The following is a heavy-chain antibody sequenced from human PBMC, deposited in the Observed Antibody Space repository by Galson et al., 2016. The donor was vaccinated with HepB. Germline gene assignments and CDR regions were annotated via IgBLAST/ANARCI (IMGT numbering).Heavy chain of an antibody. CDR2: FIPIFGSG. CDR3: TSPRYYSASGDYFNYSEY. V-gene: IGHV1-69*06. Sequence: SVKVSCKASGGASNNYGFNWVRQAPGQGLEWMGGFIPIFGSGKYAQRFQGRVTITADKSTSTGYMELSSLRSEDTAVYYCTSPRYYSASGDYFNYSEYWGQGTLVIVSS. CDR1: GGASNNYG. J-gene: IGHJ4*02. D-gene: IGHD3-22*01.